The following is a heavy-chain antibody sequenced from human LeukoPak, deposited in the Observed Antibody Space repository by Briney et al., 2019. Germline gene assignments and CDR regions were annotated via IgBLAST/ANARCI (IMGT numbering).Heavy chain of an antibody. D-gene: IGHD2-2*01. CDR1: GFSFSSYG. CDR2: IRYDGSNK. Sequence: PGGSLRLSCAASGFSFSSYGMHWVRQAPGKGLEWVAFIRYDGSNKYYADSVKGRFTISRDNSKNTLYLQMNSFRAEDTALYYRAKERGIVVLPAAIDYGSQRTLVTVPS. J-gene: IGHJ4*02. V-gene: IGHV3-30*02. CDR3: AKERGIVVLPAAIDY.